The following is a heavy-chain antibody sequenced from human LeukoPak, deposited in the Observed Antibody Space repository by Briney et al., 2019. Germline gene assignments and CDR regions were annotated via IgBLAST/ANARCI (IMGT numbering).Heavy chain of an antibody. CDR1: GGSFSGYY. CDR2: INHSGST. CDR3: ARREGELRYFDWLTPRD. D-gene: IGHD3-9*01. Sequence: SETLSLTCAVYGGSFSGYYWSWIRQPPGKGLEWIGEINHSGSTNYNPSLKSRVIISVDKSKNQFSLNLTSVTAADTAVYYCARREGELRYFDWLTPRDWDQGTLVTVSS. J-gene: IGHJ4*02. V-gene: IGHV4-34*01.